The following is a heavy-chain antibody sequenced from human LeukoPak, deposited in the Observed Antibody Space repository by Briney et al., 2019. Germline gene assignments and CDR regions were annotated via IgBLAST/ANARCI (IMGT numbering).Heavy chain of an antibody. Sequence: GGSLRLSCAATGFTFSSYGMHWVRQAPGKGLEWVAVICYDGSNKYYADSVKGRFTISRDNSKNTLYLQMNSLRAEDTAVYYCARTGTRGGYCSSTSCLNAFDIWGQGTMVTVSS. J-gene: IGHJ3*02. D-gene: IGHD2-2*01. CDR1: GFTFSSYG. CDR2: ICYDGSNK. CDR3: ARTGTRGGYCSSTSCLNAFDI. V-gene: IGHV3-33*01.